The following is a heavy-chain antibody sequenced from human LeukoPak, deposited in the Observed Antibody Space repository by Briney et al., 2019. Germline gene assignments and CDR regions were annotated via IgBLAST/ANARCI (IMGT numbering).Heavy chain of an antibody. CDR1: GYTFTGYY. CDR2: INPNSGGT. J-gene: IGHJ6*03. CDR3: ARVPSIAAAPYYMDV. V-gene: IGHV1-2*06. D-gene: IGHD6-13*01. Sequence: GASVKVSCKASGYTFTGYYMHWVRQAPGQGLEWMGRINPNSGGTNYAQKFQGRVTMTRDTSISTAYMELSRLRSDDTAVYYCARVPSIAAAPYYMDVWGKGTTVTVS.